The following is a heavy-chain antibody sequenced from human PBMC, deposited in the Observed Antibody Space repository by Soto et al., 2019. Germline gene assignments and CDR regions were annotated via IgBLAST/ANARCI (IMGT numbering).Heavy chain of an antibody. CDR3: AHTYSDSLVRPIDY. Sequence: SGPTLVKSTQTLTLTCTFSGFSLSTSGAGVGWIRQPPGKTLEWLALIYWDDAKRYSPSLKSRLTVTKDTSKNQVVLTMTNMDPVDTATYFCAHTYSDSLVRPIDYWGQGTLVTVSS. J-gene: IGHJ4*02. CDR1: GFSLSTSGAG. V-gene: IGHV2-5*02. D-gene: IGHD4-17*01. CDR2: IYWDDAK.